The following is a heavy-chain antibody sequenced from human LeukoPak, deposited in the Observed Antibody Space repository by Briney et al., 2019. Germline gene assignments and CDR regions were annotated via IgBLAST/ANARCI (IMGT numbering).Heavy chain of an antibody. V-gene: IGHV4-34*01. CDR2: INHSGST. J-gene: IGHJ4*02. CDR3: ARTLKWFGDYKGYFDY. CDR1: GGSFSGYN. Sequence: PSETLSLTCAVYGGSFSGYNWSWIRQPPGKGLEWIGEINHSGSTNYNPSLKSRVTISVDTSKNQFSLKLSSVTAADTAVYYCARTLKWFGDYKGYFDYWGQGTLVTVSS. D-gene: IGHD3-10*01.